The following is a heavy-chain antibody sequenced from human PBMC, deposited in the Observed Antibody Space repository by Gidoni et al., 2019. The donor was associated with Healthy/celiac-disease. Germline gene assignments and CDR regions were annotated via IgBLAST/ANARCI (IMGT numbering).Heavy chain of an antibody. CDR2: ISYDGRNK. J-gene: IGHJ4*02. D-gene: IGHD3-9*01. CDR3: ASQYYDVLTGYSAVDC. Sequence: QVQLVESGGGVVQPGRSLSLSCAASRFPFSSCSMHWVRQAPGKGLEWVAVISYDGRNKYYTDSVKGRFTISRDNSKNTLYLQMNSLRAEDTAVYYCASQYYDVLTGYSAVDCWGQGTLVTVSS. CDR1: RFPFSSCS. V-gene: IGHV3-30*04.